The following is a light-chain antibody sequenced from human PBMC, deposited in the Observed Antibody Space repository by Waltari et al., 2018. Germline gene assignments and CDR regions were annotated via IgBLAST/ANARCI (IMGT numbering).Light chain of an antibody. CDR2: SND. CDR3: QSYDSSLSGWV. J-gene: IGLJ3*02. Sequence: QSVVTQPPSVSGTPGQRVTISCSGSYSNIGSNTVNWYQQLPETAPKLLIYSNDRRPSGVPDRFSGSKSGTSASLCISGLQSEDEADYYCQSYDSSLSGWVFGGRTKLTVL. V-gene: IGLV1-44*01. CDR1: YSNIGSNT.